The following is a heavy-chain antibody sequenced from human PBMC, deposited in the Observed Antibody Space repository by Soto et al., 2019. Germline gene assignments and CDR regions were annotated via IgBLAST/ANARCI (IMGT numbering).Heavy chain of an antibody. J-gene: IGHJ4*02. CDR2: FDPEDGET. V-gene: IGHV1-24*01. Sequence: GASVKVSCKVSGYTLTELSMHWVRQAPGKGLEWMGGFDPEDGETIYAQKFQGRVTMTEDTSTNTAYMELSSLRSEDTAVYYCATFMVRGVIFDYWGQGTLVTVSS. D-gene: IGHD3-10*01. CDR3: ATFMVRGVIFDY. CDR1: GYTLTELS.